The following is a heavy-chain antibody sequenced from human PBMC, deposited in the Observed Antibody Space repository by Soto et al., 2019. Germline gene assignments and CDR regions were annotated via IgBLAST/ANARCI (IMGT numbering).Heavy chain of an antibody. CDR2: ISSNGGST. D-gene: IGHD6-19*01. CDR3: ARDRGYSSGHPADV. J-gene: IGHJ6*02. V-gene: IGHV3-64*01. CDR1: GFTFRTYA. Sequence: EVQLVESGGGLVQPGGSLRLSCAASGFTFRTYAMHWVRQAPGKGLEYVSAISSNGGSTYYGNSVKGRFTISRDNSKNTLSLQMGSLRADDMAVYYCARDRGYSSGHPADVWGQGTTVTVSS.